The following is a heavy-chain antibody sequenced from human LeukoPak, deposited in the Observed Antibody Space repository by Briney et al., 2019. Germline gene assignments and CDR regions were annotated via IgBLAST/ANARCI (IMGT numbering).Heavy chain of an antibody. Sequence: PSETLSLTCSVSGGSISISSYYWGWIRQPPGKGLEWIGSIYYSGTTYYNPSLKSRVTISVDTSKNQFSLKLSSVPAADTAVYYCASRYYDSSGYYHDFDYWGQGTLVTVSS. D-gene: IGHD3-22*01. CDR2: IYYSGTT. CDR1: GGSISISSYY. V-gene: IGHV4-39*01. J-gene: IGHJ4*02. CDR3: ASRYYDSSGYYHDFDY.